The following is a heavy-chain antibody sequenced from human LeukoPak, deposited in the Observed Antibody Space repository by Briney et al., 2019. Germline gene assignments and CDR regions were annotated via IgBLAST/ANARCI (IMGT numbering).Heavy chain of an antibody. Sequence: GGSLRLSCAAPGFTISSNYMSWVRQAPGKGLEWVSIIYSGDSTYYADSVKGRFTISRDNSKNTLYLQMNSLRAEDTAVYYCARGLFWSGYLDYGMDVWGQGTTVTVSS. CDR1: GFTISSNY. J-gene: IGHJ6*02. CDR3: ARGLFWSGYLDYGMDV. CDR2: IYSGDST. D-gene: IGHD3-3*01. V-gene: IGHV3-66*02.